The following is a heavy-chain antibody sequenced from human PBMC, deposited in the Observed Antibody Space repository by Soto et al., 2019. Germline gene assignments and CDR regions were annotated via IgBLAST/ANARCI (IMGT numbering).Heavy chain of an antibody. CDR2: IWYDGSNK. CDR3: AREAYSSGWYSGYYFDY. V-gene: IGHV3-33*01. Sequence: QVQLVESGGGVVQPGRSLRLSCAASGFTFSSYGMHWVRQAPGKGLEWVAVIWYDGSNKYYADSVKGRFTISRDNSKNTLYLQRNSLRAEDTAVYYCAREAYSSGWYSGYYFDYWGQGTLVTVSS. CDR1: GFTFSSYG. J-gene: IGHJ4*02. D-gene: IGHD6-19*01.